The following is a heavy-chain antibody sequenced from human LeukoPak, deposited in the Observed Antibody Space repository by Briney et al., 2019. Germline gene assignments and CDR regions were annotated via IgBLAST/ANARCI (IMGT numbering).Heavy chain of an antibody. CDR1: GGSISSYY. D-gene: IGHD7-27*01. Sequence: SETLSLTCTVSGGSISSYYWSWIRQPPGKGLEWIGYIYYSGSTNYNPSLKSRVTISVDTSKNQFSLKLSSVTAADTAVYYCARSSWGSIHWYFDLWGRGTLVTVSS. V-gene: IGHV4-59*01. J-gene: IGHJ2*01. CDR3: ARSSWGSIHWYFDL. CDR2: IYYSGST.